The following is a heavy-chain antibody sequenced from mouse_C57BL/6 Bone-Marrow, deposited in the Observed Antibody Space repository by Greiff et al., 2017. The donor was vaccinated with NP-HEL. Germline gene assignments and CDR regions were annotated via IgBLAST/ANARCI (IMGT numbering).Heavy chain of an antibody. J-gene: IGHJ3*01. V-gene: IGHV5-4*01. CDR2: ISDGGSYT. CDR1: GFTFSSYA. Sequence: EVQRVESGGGLVKPGGSLKLSCAASGFTFSSYAMSWVRQTPEKRLEWVATISDGGSYTYYPDSVKGRFTISRDNAKNNLYLQMSHLKSEDTAMYYCARNSYWGQGTLVTVSA. CDR3: ARNSY.